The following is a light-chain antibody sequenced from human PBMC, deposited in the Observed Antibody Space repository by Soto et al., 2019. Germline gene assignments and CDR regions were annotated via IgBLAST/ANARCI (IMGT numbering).Light chain of an antibody. J-gene: IGLJ1*01. CDR1: SSNIGINT. CDR2: TDN. V-gene: IGLV1-44*01. CDR3: VSWDDSLSGLV. Sequence: QSVLTQPPSASGTPGQRVTISCSGGSSNIGINTVNWYQQLPGTAPKVLIHTDNQRPSGVPDRFSGSKSGTSASLAISGLRSEDEADYYCVSWDDSLSGLVFGTGTKLTVL.